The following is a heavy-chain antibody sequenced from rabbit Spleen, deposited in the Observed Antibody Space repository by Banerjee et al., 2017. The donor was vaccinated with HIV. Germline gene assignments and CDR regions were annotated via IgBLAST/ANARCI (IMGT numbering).Heavy chain of an antibody. Sequence: QSLEESGGDLVKPGTSLTLTCTASGFSFSSRKWICWVRQAPGKGLEWIGCRYVGSSGFTYFATWAKGRFTISKTSSTTVTLQLTRLTAADTATYFCARDTGSSFSSYGMDLWGPGTLVTVS. J-gene: IGHJ6*01. CDR3: ARDTGSSFSSYGMDL. CDR2: RYVGSSGFT. V-gene: IGHV1S40*01. CDR1: GFSFSSRKW. D-gene: IGHD8-1*01.